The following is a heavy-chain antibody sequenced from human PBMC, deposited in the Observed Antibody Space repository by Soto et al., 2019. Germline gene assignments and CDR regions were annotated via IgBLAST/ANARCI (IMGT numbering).Heavy chain of an antibody. CDR1: GGSISSYY. CDR3: ARAQVRGVIRDAFDT. J-gene: IGHJ3*02. V-gene: IGHV4-4*07. Sequence: SETLSLTCTVSGGSISSYYWSWIRQPAGKGLEWIGRIYTSGSTNYNPSLKSRVTMSVDTSKNQFSLKLGSVTAADTAVYYCARAQVRGVIRDAFDTWGQGTMVTVSS. D-gene: IGHD3-10*01. CDR2: IYTSGST.